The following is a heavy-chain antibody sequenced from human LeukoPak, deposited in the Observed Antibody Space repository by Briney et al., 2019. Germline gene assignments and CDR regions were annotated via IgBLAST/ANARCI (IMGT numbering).Heavy chain of an antibody. D-gene: IGHD6-6*01. CDR3: ARSLGYSSSSLLLHYFDY. Sequence: ASVKVSCKASGYTFTGYYMHWVRQAPGQGLEWMGWINPNSGGTNYAQKFQGRVTMTRDTSISTACMELSRLRSDDTAVYYCARSLGYSSSSLLLHYFDYWGQGTLVTVSS. CDR1: GYTFTGYY. J-gene: IGHJ4*02. V-gene: IGHV1-2*02. CDR2: INPNSGGT.